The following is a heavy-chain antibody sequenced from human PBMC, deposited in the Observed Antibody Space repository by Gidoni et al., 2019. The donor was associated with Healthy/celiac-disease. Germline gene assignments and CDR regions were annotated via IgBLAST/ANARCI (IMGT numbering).Heavy chain of an antibody. J-gene: IGHJ6*02. Sequence: QVQLVESGGGLVKPGGSLRLSCAASGFTFSDDYLSWIRPAPGKGLGWVVYISSSGRTISDADSGKGRFTISRENAKNSRYLKMNRLRAEDPTVYYCAREGGGSPGMDVWGQGTTVTVSS. V-gene: IGHV3-11*01. CDR2: ISSSGRTI. CDR1: GFTFSDDY. CDR3: AREGGGSPGMDV. D-gene: IGHD3-16*01.